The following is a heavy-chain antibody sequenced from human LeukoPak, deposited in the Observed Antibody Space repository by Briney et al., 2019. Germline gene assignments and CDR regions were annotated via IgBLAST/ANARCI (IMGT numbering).Heavy chain of an antibody. CDR2: ISGSGGRT. Sequence: GGSLRLSCAASEFTFSNYAMSWFRQAPGKGLEWVSVISGSGGRTYYADSVKGRFTISRDNSKHTLFLQMNSLRGEDTAVYYCAKGAQDYGDSTTDYWGQGTLVTVSS. V-gene: IGHV3-23*01. CDR1: EFTFSNYA. J-gene: IGHJ4*02. D-gene: IGHD4-17*01. CDR3: AKGAQDYGDSTTDY.